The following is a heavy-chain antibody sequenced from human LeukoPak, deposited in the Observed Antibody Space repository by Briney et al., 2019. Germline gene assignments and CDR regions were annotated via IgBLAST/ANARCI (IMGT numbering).Heavy chain of an antibody. V-gene: IGHV1-18*01. CDR3: ARGSGRLLSSAVEH. Sequence: ASVKVSCRASGYTFTSYGISWVRQAPGQGLECMGWISAYNGNTNYAQKLQGRVTMTTDTSTSTAYMELRSLRSDDTAVYYCARGSGRLLSSAVEHWGQGTLVTVSS. J-gene: IGHJ1*01. CDR1: GYTFTSYG. D-gene: IGHD3-3*01. CDR2: ISAYNGNT.